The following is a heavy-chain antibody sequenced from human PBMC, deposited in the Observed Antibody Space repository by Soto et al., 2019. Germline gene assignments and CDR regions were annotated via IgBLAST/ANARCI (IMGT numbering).Heavy chain of an antibody. Sequence: PSETLSLTCTVSGGSISRAGYYWSWIRQHPGKGLEWIGYIYYSGSTYYNPSLKSRVTISVDTSKIHFSLKLSSVTAADTAVYYCARGSRRDTAMVLDAFDIWGQGTMVTISS. CDR2: IYYSGST. J-gene: IGHJ3*02. D-gene: IGHD5-18*01. CDR1: GGSISRAGYY. V-gene: IGHV4-31*03. CDR3: ARGSRRDTAMVLDAFDI.